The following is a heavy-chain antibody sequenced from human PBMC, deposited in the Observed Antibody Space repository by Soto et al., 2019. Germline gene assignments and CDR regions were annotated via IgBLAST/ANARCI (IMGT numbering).Heavy chain of an antibody. Sequence: QVQLVESGGGVVQPGTSLRLSCVASGFTLSSYSIHWVRQAPGKGLDWVAVISYEGNSQFYGDSVEGRFIVSRDNXRIXLYLQLNNLQVEDTAVYYCAKVSRPSRVSTPDCDYWGQGTLVTVSS. D-gene: IGHD3-10*01. V-gene: IGHV3-30-3*01. CDR2: ISYEGNSQ. CDR3: AKVSRPSRVSTPDCDY. J-gene: IGHJ4*02. CDR1: GFTLSSYS.